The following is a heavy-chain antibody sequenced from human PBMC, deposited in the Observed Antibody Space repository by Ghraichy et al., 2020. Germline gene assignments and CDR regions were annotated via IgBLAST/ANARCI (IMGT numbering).Heavy chain of an antibody. D-gene: IGHD4-17*01. CDR1: GGSISSYY. Sequence: SETLSLTCTVSGGSISSYYWSWIRQPAGKGLEWIGRIYTSGSTNYNPSLKSRVTMSVDTSKNQFSLKLSSVTAADTAVYYCARVNDYGDSQVFSAFDYWGQGTLVTVSS. CDR2: IYTSGST. CDR3: ARVNDYGDSQVFSAFDY. V-gene: IGHV4-4*07. J-gene: IGHJ4*02.